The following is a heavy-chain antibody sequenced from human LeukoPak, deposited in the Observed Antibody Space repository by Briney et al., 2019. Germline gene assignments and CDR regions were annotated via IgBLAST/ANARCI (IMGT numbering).Heavy chain of an antibody. J-gene: IGHJ4*02. CDR1: GGSISSGGYS. V-gene: IGHV4-30-2*01. Sequence: PSETLSLTGAVSGGSISSGGYSWSWIRQPPGKGLEWIGYIYHSGSTYYNPSLKSRVTISVDRSKNQFSLKLSSVTAADTAVYYCARGGGRFGEFTAFDYWGQGTLVTVSS. D-gene: IGHD3-10*01. CDR2: IYHSGST. CDR3: ARGGGRFGEFTAFDY.